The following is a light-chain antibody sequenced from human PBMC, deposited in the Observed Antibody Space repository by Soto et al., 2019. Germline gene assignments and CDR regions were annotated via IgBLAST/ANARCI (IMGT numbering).Light chain of an antibody. CDR3: QQCSNWPLLT. CDR2: DAS. J-gene: IGKJ4*01. V-gene: IGKV3-11*01. CDR1: QSVSSY. Sequence: EIVLTQSPATLSLSPGERATLSCRASQSVSSYLAWYQQKPGQAPRLLIYDASNRATGIPARFSGSGSGTDFTLTISCLEPEDFAVYYCQQCSNWPLLTFGGGTKVDIK.